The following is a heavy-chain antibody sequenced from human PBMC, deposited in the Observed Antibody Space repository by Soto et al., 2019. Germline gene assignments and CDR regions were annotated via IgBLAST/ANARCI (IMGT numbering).Heavy chain of an antibody. D-gene: IGHD3-16*01. CDR1: GFTVSSSS. CDR3: ARDDSFLGAPFHY. J-gene: IGHJ4*02. V-gene: IGHV3-53*02. Sequence: EVELVETGGGLIQPGGSLRLSCAASGFTVSSSSMSWVRQAPGKGLEWVSLIYAAGATYYGDSVKGRFTIARDTSKNTLSLQMTSQRADDTAVYYCARDDSFLGAPFHYWGQGTLVTVSS. CDR2: IYAAGAT.